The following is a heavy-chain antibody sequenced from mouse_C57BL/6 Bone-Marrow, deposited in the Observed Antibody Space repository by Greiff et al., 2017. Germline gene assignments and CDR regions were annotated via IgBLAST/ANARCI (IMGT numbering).Heavy chain of an antibody. J-gene: IGHJ4*01. D-gene: IGHD1-1*01. CDR3: ARSGYYGTDYYAMDY. CDR1: GYTFTNYW. Sequence: QVQLQQSGAELVRPGTSVKMSCKASGYTFTNYWIGWAKQRPGHGLEWIGDIYPGGGYTNYNEKFKGKATLTADKSSSTAYMQFSSLTSEDSAIYYCARSGYYGTDYYAMDYWGQGTSVTVSS. V-gene: IGHV1-63*01. CDR2: IYPGGGYT.